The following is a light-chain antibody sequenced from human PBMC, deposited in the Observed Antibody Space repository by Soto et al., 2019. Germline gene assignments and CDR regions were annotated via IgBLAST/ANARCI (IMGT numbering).Light chain of an antibody. V-gene: IGKV1-12*01. Sequence: DIQMTQSPSSLSASVGDRVTIICRDSQSVSTRLAWYQQKPGKAPKLLIFAASSLQSGVPSRFSGSGSGTDFTLTISSLQPEDFATYYCQQANSFPITFGQGTRLEIK. J-gene: IGKJ5*01. CDR2: AAS. CDR1: QSVSTR. CDR3: QQANSFPIT.